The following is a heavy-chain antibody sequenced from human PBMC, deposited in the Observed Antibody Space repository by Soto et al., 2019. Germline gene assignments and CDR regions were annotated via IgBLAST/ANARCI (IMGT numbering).Heavy chain of an antibody. D-gene: IGHD2-2*02. Sequence: PSETLSLTCTVSGGSISSSRYFWGWIRQPPGMGLEWIGSIFYTGSTYYSPSLQSRVTISVDTSKNQFSLELTSVTATDTAVYYCARQVPAAIRLGWFDPWGQGTLVTVSS. CDR2: IFYTGST. CDR1: GGSISSSRYF. J-gene: IGHJ5*02. V-gene: IGHV4-39*01. CDR3: ARQVPAAIRLGWFDP.